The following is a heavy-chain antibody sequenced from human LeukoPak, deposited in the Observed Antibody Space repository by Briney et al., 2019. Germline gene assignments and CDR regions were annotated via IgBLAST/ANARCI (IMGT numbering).Heavy chain of an antibody. J-gene: IGHJ4*02. D-gene: IGHD1-1*01. CDR3: ARASDWNHAPSFDY. V-gene: IGHV4-59*11. CDR2: IYYSGST. CDR1: GGSISSHY. Sequence: PSETLSLTCTVSGGSISSHYWSWIRQPPGKGLEWIGYIYYSGSTNYNPSLKSRVTISVDTSKNQFSLKLSSVTAAGTAVYYCARASDWNHAPSFDYWGQGTLVTVSS.